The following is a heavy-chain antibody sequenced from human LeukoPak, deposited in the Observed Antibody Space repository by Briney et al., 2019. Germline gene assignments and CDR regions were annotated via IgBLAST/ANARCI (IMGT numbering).Heavy chain of an antibody. Sequence: GGSLRLSRAASGFTFSDYYMSWIRQAPGEGLEWVSYISSSGSTIYYADSVKGRFTISRDNAKNSLYLQMNSLRAEDTAVYYCASVYTGHYYYYYMDVWGKGTTVTVSS. D-gene: IGHD3-16*01. V-gene: IGHV3-11*01. J-gene: IGHJ6*03. CDR1: GFTFSDYY. CDR2: ISSSGSTI. CDR3: ASVYTGHYYYYYMDV.